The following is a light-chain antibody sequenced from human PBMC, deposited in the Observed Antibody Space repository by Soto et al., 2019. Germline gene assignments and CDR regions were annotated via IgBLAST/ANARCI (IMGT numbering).Light chain of an antibody. Sequence: THMTHSPSSLSSSVGDRVTITCRASQSISSYLNWYQQRPGKAPKLLIYAASSLQSGVPSRFSGSGSGTDFTLTISTLQPEDFATYYCQQSYSTPWTFGQGTKVDIK. J-gene: IGKJ1*01. V-gene: IGKV1-39*01. CDR1: QSISSY. CDR2: AAS. CDR3: QQSYSTPWT.